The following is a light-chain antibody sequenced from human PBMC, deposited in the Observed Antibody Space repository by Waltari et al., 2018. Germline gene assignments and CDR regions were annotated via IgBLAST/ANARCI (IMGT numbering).Light chain of an antibody. Sequence: IVMTQSPISLPVTPGEPASISCRSSRSPLHTNDKNYLEWYFQKPGQSPQLLIYLGSNRASGVPDRFRGRGSGTDFTLEISRVEAEDVGIYFCMQALQTPWTFGQGTKVEIK. J-gene: IGKJ1*01. CDR3: MQALQTPWT. CDR2: LGS. V-gene: IGKV2-28*01. CDR1: RSPLHTNDKNY.